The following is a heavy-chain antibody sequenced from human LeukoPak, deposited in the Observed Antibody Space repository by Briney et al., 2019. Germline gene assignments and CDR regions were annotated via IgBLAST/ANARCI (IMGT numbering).Heavy chain of an antibody. CDR1: GGSISSYY. Sequence: KPSETLSLTCTVSGGSISSYYWSWIRQPPGKGLEWIGYIYYSGSTKYKPSLKSRVTISVDTSKNQFSLKLSSVTAADTAVYYCARHHSVSSSARTSYFDSSTYFHAFDIWGQGTMVTVSS. V-gene: IGHV4-59*08. CDR3: ARHHSVSSSARTSYFDSSTYFHAFDI. J-gene: IGHJ3*02. CDR2: IYYSGST. D-gene: IGHD3-22*01.